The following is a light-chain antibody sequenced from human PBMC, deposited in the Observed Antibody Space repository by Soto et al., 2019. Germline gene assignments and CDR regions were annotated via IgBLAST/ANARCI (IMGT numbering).Light chain of an antibody. V-gene: IGKV3-15*01. CDR2: GAS. J-gene: IGKJ5*01. Sequence: IVMTQSPATLSVSPGEKVMLCCGATQSVSRNLAWYQQKPGQVPRLLIYGASTRATGFPARFSGSGSGTEFTLTISSLQSEDFAVYYCQQYAEGPPISFGQGAGLVI. CDR3: QQYAEGPPIS. CDR1: QSVSRN.